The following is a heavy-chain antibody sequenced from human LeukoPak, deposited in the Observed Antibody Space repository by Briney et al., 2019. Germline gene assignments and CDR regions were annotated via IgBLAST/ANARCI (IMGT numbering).Heavy chain of an antibody. CDR3: ARAWALYYYDSSGFDI. Sequence: SETLSLTCAVYGGSFSGYYWSWIRQPPGKGREWIGEINHSGSTNYSPSLKSRVTISVDTSKNQFSLKLSSVTAADTAVYYCARAWALYYYDSSGFDIWGQGTMVTVSS. CDR1: GGSFSGYY. CDR2: INHSGST. D-gene: IGHD3-22*01. J-gene: IGHJ3*02. V-gene: IGHV4-34*01.